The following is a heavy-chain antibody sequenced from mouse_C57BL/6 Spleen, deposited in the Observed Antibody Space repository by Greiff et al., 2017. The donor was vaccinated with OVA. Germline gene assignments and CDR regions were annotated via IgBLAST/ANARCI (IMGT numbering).Heavy chain of an antibody. CDR1: GFTFSDYG. Sequence: EVQLMESGGGLVKPGGSLKLSCAASGFTFSDYGMHWVRQAPEKGLEWVAYISSGSSTIYYADTVKGRFTISSDNAKNTLFLQMTSLRSEDTAMYYCARSNWDAFDYWGQGTTRTVSS. D-gene: IGHD4-1*01. J-gene: IGHJ2*01. V-gene: IGHV5-17*01. CDR2: ISSGSSTI. CDR3: ARSNWDAFDY.